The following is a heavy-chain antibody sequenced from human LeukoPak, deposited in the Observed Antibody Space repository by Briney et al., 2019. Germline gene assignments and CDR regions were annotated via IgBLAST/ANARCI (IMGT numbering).Heavy chain of an antibody. CDR3: ARGEVGWGIRFLGGEYYYKDV. CDR1: GFTFSSYG. Sequence: GGSLRLSCAASGFTFSSYGMSWVRQAPGKGLEWVSAISGSGGSTYYADSVKGRFTISRDNSKNTLYLQMNSLRSEDTAVYYCARGEVGWGIRFLGGEYYYKDVWGKGTTVTVSS. V-gene: IGHV3-23*01. D-gene: IGHD3-3*01. CDR2: ISGSGGST. J-gene: IGHJ6*03.